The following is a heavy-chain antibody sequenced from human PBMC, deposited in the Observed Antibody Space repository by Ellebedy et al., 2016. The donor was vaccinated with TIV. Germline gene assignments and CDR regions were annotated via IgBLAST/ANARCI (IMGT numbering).Heavy chain of an antibody. J-gene: IGHJ4*02. CDR2: IGRGPDPI. D-gene: IGHD1-1*01. CDR3: ARAGGVGMTNWFDY. CDR1: GFTFSDYS. Sequence: GESLKISCAASGFTFSDYSMTWVRQAPGKGLEWLTYIGRGPDPIFYADSVKGRFTVSRDNAKRSLYLQMNGLRAEDTAVYFCARAGGVGMTNWFDYWGQGTLVTVSS. V-gene: IGHV3-48*04.